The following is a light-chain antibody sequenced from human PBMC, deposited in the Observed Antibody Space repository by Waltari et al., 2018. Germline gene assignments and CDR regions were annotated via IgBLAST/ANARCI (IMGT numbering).Light chain of an antibody. V-gene: IGKV3-11*01. J-gene: IGKJ4*01. Sequence: EIVLTQSPATLSLSPGERATLSCRASHSVNWYLAWYQQRPGQAPRLLFYDASNRATGIPARFSGSGSETDFTLTISSLEPEDSAVYYCQQRRNWPLTFGGGTKVEIK. CDR1: HSVNWY. CDR2: DAS. CDR3: QQRRNWPLT.